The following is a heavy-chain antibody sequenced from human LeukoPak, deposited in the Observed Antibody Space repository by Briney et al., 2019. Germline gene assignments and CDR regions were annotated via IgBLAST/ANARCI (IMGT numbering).Heavy chain of an antibody. J-gene: IGHJ5*02. Sequence: ASVKVSCKASGYTFTNYYVHWVRQAPGQGLEWMGIINPSGGSTSYAQKFQGRITMTRDTSTSTVYMELSSLRSEDTAVYYCARGGYYGLGNDFRFDPWGQGTLVTVSS. V-gene: IGHV1-46*01. CDR1: GYTFTNYY. CDR2: INPSGGST. CDR3: ARGGYYGLGNDFRFDP. D-gene: IGHD3-10*01.